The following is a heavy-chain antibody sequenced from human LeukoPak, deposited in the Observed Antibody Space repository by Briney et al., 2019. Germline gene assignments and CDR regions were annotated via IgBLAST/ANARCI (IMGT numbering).Heavy chain of an antibody. CDR1: AYSVSTDYY. CDR2: IYHDGST. J-gene: IGHJ4*02. CDR3: AREGLITVVRGVNFGY. Sequence: MPSETLSLTCTVSAYSVSTDYYWGWIRQPPGKGLEWIGNIYHDGSTYYNPSLKSRVTISVDTSKNQFSLKLTSVTAADTAVYYCAREGLITVVRGVNFGYWGQGTLVSVSS. V-gene: IGHV4-38-2*02. D-gene: IGHD3-10*01.